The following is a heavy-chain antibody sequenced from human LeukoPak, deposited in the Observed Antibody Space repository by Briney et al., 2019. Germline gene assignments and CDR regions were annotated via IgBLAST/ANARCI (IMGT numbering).Heavy chain of an antibody. V-gene: IGHV3-9*01. CDR2: ISWNSENI. Sequence: GGSLRLSCAASGFTFDDYAMHWVRQAPGKGLEWVSGISWNSENIGYADSVKGRFTISRDNAKKSLYLQMDSLRPEDSAFYHCAKGGDLDYWGRGTLVTVSS. D-gene: IGHD2-21*02. J-gene: IGHJ4*02. CDR3: AKGGDLDY. CDR1: GFTFDDYA.